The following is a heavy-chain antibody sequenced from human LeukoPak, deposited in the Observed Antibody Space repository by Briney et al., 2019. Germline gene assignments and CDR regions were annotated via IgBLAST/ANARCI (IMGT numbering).Heavy chain of an antibody. V-gene: IGHV3-11*03. J-gene: IGHJ4*02. D-gene: IGHD6-13*01. CDR1: GFTFSDYY. CDR2: ISGSSSYT. CDR3: ATRGHSSSWYYFDY. Sequence: GGSLRLSCAASGFTFSDYYMNWICQAPGKGLEWVSYISGSSSYTNYADSVKGRFTISRDDAKNSLYLQMNSLRAEDTAVYYCATRGHSSSWYYFDYWGQGTLVTVSS.